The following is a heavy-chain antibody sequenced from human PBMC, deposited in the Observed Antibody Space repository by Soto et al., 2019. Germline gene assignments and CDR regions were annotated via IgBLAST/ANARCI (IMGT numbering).Heavy chain of an antibody. CDR1: GFTFSSYG. CDR3: AKDANQQAGVGHFDY. CDR2: ISYDGSNK. V-gene: IGHV3-30*18. D-gene: IGHD2-2*01. Sequence: GGSLRLSCAASGFTFSSYGMHWVRQAPGKGLEWVAVISYDGSNKYYADSVKGRFTISRDNSKNTLYLQMNSLRAEDTAVYYCAKDANQQAGVGHFDYWGQGTLVTVSS. J-gene: IGHJ4*02.